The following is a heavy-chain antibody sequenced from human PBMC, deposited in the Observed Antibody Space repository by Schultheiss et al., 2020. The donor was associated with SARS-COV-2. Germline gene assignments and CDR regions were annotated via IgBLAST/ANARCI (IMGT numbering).Heavy chain of an antibody. CDR2: ISGSGGST. J-gene: IGHJ4*02. V-gene: IGHV3-23*01. CDR3: ARDFAKIDI. D-gene: IGHD2-21*01. CDR1: GFTFSDHY. Sequence: GGSLRLSCAASGFTFSDHYMDWVRQAPGKGLEWVSAISGSGGSTYYADSVKGRFTISRDNAKNTLYLQMSSLRAEDTAVYYCARDFAKIDIWGQGTLVTVSS.